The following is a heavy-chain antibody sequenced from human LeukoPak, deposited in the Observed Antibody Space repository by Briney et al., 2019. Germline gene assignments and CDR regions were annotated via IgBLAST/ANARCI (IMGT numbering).Heavy chain of an antibody. CDR1: GYTFTSYG. D-gene: IGHD3-3*01. CDR2: INPNSGGT. Sequence: GASVKVSCKASGYTFTSYGISWVRQAPGQGLEWMGWINPNSGGTNYAQKFQGRVTMTRDTSISTAYMELSRLRSDDTAVYYCARDLSGYYSGYWGQGTLVTVSS. V-gene: IGHV1-2*02. J-gene: IGHJ4*02. CDR3: ARDLSGYYSGY.